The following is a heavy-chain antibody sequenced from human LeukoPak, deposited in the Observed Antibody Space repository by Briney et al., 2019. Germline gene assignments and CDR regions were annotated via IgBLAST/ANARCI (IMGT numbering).Heavy chain of an antibody. CDR2: ISAYNGNT. J-gene: IGHJ5*02. V-gene: IGHV1-18*01. D-gene: IGHD2-15*01. CDR1: GYTFTSYG. CDR3: ARDPDLDCSGGSCYYNWFDP. Sequence: GASVRVSCKASGYTFTSYGISWVRQAPGQGLEWMGWISAYNGNTNYAQKLQGRVTITTDTSTSTADMELRSLRSDDTAVYYCARDPDLDCSGGSCYYNWFDPWGQGTLVTVSS.